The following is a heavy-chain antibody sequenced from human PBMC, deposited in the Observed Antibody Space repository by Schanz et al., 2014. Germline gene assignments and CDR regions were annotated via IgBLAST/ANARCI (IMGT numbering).Heavy chain of an antibody. CDR2: FIYIGGNT. J-gene: IGHJ4*02. Sequence: EVQLLESGGGLVQPGGSLRLSCAASGFTFSSYAMSWVRQAPGKGLEWVSFIYIGGNTYYADSVKGRFTISRDNSKNTVYIQMSSLRAEDTAVYYCAKSQGSSFDSWGQGTLVTVSS. D-gene: IGHD6-13*01. V-gene: IGHV3-23*01. CDR3: AKSQGSSFDS. CDR1: GFTFSSYA.